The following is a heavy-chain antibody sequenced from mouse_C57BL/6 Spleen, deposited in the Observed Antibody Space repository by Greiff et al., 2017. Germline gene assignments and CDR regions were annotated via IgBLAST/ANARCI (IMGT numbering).Heavy chain of an antibody. CDR2: IYPGDGDT. CDR3: ARRTTVVAYYFEY. Sequence: QVQLKESGAELVKPGASVKISCKASGYAFSSYWMNWVKQRPGKGLEWIGQIYPGDGDTNYNGKFKGKATLTADKSSSTAYMQLSSLTSEDSAVYFCARRTTVVAYYFEYWGKGTTLTVAS. CDR1: GYAFSSYW. V-gene: IGHV1-80*01. D-gene: IGHD1-1*01. J-gene: IGHJ2*01.